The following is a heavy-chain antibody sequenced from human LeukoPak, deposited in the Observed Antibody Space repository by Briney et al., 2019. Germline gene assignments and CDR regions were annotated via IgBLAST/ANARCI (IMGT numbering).Heavy chain of an antibody. CDR3: ARARRDGYNYLDY. Sequence: SQTLSLTCTVSGGSFSSGGYYWSWIRQHPGKGLEWIGYIYYSGSTYYNPSLKSRVTISVDTSKNQFSLKLSSVTAADTAVYYCARARRDGYNYLDYWGQGTLVTVSS. J-gene: IGHJ4*02. D-gene: IGHD5-24*01. V-gene: IGHV4-31*03. CDR2: IYYSGST. CDR1: GGSFSSGGYY.